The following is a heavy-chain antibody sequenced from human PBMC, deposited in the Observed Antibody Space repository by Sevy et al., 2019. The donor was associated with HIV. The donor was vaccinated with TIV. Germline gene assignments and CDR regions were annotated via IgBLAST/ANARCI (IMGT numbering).Heavy chain of an antibody. CDR1: EKTLSELS. Sequence: ASVKVSCKVSEKTLSELSMHWVRQAPGKGLEWMGRFDPEDGETIYARKFQGRVTLTEDTSTDTAYMELRSLKSEDTAVYYCATTREYYEDSSGYLDFWGQGTLVTVSS. V-gene: IGHV1-24*01. CDR2: FDPEDGET. D-gene: IGHD3-22*01. J-gene: IGHJ4*02. CDR3: ATTREYYEDSSGYLDF.